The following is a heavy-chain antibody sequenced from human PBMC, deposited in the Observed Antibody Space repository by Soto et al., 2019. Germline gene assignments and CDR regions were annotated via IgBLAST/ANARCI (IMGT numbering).Heavy chain of an antibody. CDR3: AREWEDCSSTSCAYNFDY. V-gene: IGHV4-31*03. D-gene: IGHD2-2*01. Sequence: SETLSLTSTVSGGSISSGGYCWSWIRQHPGKGLEWIGYIYYSGSTYYNPSLKSRVTISVDTSKNQFSLKLSSVTAADTAVYYCAREWEDCSSTSCAYNFDYWGQGTLVTVSS. CDR1: GGSISSGGYC. CDR2: IYYSGST. J-gene: IGHJ4*02.